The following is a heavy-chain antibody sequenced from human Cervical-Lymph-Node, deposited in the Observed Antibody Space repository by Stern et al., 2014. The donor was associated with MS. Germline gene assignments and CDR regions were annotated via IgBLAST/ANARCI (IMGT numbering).Heavy chain of an antibody. Sequence: QLVQTGAEARAPGASMKVSCKASGYIFTDYYLHWVRQAPGQGLEWLGWINPNSGGTNYAQNFQGRVTMTRDTSISTAYMELRWLGSADTAVYYCARGSGTAYDLRGDYWGQGTLVTVSS. CDR3: ARGSGTAYDLRGDY. D-gene: IGHD3-3*01. J-gene: IGHJ4*01. V-gene: IGHV1-2*02. CDR2: INPNSGGT. CDR1: GYIFTDYY.